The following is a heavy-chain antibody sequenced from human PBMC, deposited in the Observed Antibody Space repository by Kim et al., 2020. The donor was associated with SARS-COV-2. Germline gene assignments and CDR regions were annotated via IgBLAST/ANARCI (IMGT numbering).Heavy chain of an antibody. CDR1: GYSFTSYA. Sequence: ASVKVSCKASGYSFTSYAMNWVRQGPGQGLEWMGWINTNTGNPTYAQGFTGRFVFSLDTSVSTTYLQISSLKAEDTAVYYCARDGGANNNQPYYDFWSGYYPDWFDPWGQGTLVTVSS. CDR2: INTNTGNP. J-gene: IGHJ5*02. D-gene: IGHD3-3*01. CDR3: ARDGGANNNQPYYDFWSGYYPDWFDP. V-gene: IGHV7-4-1*02.